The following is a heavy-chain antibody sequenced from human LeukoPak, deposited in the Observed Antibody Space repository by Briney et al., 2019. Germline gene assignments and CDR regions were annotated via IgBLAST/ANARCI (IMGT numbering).Heavy chain of an antibody. CDR3: ARVVAVAGKKYYFDY. J-gene: IGHJ4*02. CDR2: IYHSGST. CDR1: GYSISSGYY. V-gene: IGHV4-38-2*02. D-gene: IGHD6-19*01. Sequence: PSETLSLTCTVSGYSISSGYYWGWIRQPPGKGLEWIGSIYHSGSTYYNPSLKSRVTISVDTSKNQFSLKLSSVTAADTAVYYCARVVAVAGKKYYFDYWGQGTLVTVSS.